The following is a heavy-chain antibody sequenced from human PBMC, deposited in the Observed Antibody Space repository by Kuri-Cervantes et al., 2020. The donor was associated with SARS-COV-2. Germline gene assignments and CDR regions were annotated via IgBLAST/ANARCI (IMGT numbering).Heavy chain of an antibody. CDR3: ASPLGSTSFDY. D-gene: IGHD1-26*01. CDR2: ISSSSSYI. V-gene: IGHV3-21*04. CDR1: GFTFSSYS. J-gene: IGHJ4*02. Sequence: GESLQISCAASGFTFSSYSMNWVRQAPGKGLEWVSSISSSSSYIYYADSVKGRFTISRDNSKNSLYLQMNSLRAEDTAVYYCASPLGSTSFDYWGQGTLVTSPQ.